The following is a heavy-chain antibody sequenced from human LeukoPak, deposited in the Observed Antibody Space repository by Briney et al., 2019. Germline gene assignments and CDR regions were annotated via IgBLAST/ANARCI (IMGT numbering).Heavy chain of an antibody. CDR3: AKAPRAAAGTYNGMDV. Sequence: PGGSLRLSCAASGFTFSSYAMSWVRQAPGKGLERVSAISGSGGSTYYADSVKGRFTISGDNSKNTLYLQMNSLRAEDTAVYYCAKAPRAAAGTYNGMDVWGQGTTVTVSS. CDR2: ISGSGGST. J-gene: IGHJ6*02. V-gene: IGHV3-23*01. CDR1: GFTFSSYA. D-gene: IGHD6-13*01.